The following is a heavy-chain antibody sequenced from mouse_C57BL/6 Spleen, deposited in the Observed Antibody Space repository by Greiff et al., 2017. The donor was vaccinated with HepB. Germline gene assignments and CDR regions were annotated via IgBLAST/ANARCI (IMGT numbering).Heavy chain of an antibody. J-gene: IGHJ3*01. CDR2: ISDGGSYT. D-gene: IGHD2-5*01. CDR1: GFTFSSYA. CDR3: ATYYSNYGGFAY. V-gene: IGHV5-4*03. Sequence: EVMLVESGGGLVKPGGSLKLSCAASGFTFSSYAMSWVRQTPEKRLEWVATISDGGSYTYYPDNVKGRFTISRDNAKNNLYLQMSHLKSEDTAMYYCATYYSNYGGFAYWGQGTLVTVSA.